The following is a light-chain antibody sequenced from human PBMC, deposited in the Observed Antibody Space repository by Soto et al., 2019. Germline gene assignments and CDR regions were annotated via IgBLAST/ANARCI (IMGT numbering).Light chain of an antibody. CDR2: DAS. V-gene: IGKV3-11*01. CDR3: QQRSNWPLT. CDR1: QSVRSY. Sequence: EIVLTQSPATLSLSPGERATLSCRASQSVRSYLAWYQQKPGQAPRLLIYDASTRATGTPARFSGSGSGTEFTLTISSLEPEDFAVYYCQQRSNWPLTFGGGTRVEIK. J-gene: IGKJ4*01.